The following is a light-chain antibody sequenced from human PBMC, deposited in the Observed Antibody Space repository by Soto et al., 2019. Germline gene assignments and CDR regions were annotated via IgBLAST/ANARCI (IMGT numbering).Light chain of an antibody. V-gene: IGLV2-8*01. CDR2: QVT. Sequence: QSALTQPPSAPGSPGQSVTISCTGTSSDVGAYDYVSWFQQHPGKAPKLIIYQVTKRPSGVPDRFSGSKSGNTASLTVSGLQAEDEADYYCSSYVVSYKWVFGGGTKLTVL. CDR3: SSYVVSYKWV. J-gene: IGLJ3*02. CDR1: SSDVGAYDY.